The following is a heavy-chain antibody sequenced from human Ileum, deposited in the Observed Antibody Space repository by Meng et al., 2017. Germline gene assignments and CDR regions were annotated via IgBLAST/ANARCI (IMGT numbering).Heavy chain of an antibody. CDR3: VRRQVWHTTDY. Sequence: GGSLRLSCAASGFSFSSHWMSWVRQISGKGLEWVANIKDDGSETIYVDSVRGRFTISRDNTKNSLYLQMNCLRAEDTAVYYCVRRQVWHTTDYWGQGTTVTVSS. CDR2: IKDDGSET. D-gene: IGHD5-18*01. V-gene: IGHV3-7*01. J-gene: IGHJ4*02. CDR1: GFSFSSHW.